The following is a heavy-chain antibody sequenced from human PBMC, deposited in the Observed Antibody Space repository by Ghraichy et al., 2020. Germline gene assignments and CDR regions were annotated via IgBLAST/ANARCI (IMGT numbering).Heavy chain of an antibody. J-gene: IGHJ5*02. Sequence: SETLSLTCAVYGGSFSGYYWSWIRQPPGKGLEWIGEINHSGSTNYNPSLKSRVTISVDTSKNQFSLKLSSVTAADTAVYYCARGVLRYFDWLLERGSWFDPWGQGTLVTVSS. CDR1: GGSFSGYY. D-gene: IGHD3-9*01. CDR3: ARGVLRYFDWLLERGSWFDP. V-gene: IGHV4-34*01. CDR2: INHSGST.